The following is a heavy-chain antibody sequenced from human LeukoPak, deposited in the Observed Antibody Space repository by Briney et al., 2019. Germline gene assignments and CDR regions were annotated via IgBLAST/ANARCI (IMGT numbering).Heavy chain of an antibody. CDR2: MNPNSGNT. V-gene: IGHV1-8*01. J-gene: IGHJ4*02. CDR1: GYTFTSYD. D-gene: IGHD2-2*01. Sequence: GASVKVSCKASGYTFTSYDINWVRQATGQGLEWMGWMNPNSGNTGYAQKFQGRVTMTRNTSISTAYMELSSLRSEDTAVYYCARGRRGRGGDQPYYFDYWGQGTLVTVSS. CDR3: ARGRRGRGGDQPYYFDY.